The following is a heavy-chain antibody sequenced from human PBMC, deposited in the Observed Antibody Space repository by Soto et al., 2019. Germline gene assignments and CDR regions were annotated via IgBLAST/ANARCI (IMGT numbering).Heavy chain of an antibody. J-gene: IGHJ4*02. CDR1: GGTFSSYT. CDR2: IIPILGIA. CDR3: ARVVDCYDYYFDY. V-gene: IGHV1-69*02. D-gene: IGHD2-21*01. Sequence: QVQLVQSGAEVKKPGSSVKVSCKASGGTFSSYTISWVRQAPGQGLEWMGRIIPILGIANYAQKFQGRVTIGADKATSTAYMELSSLRSEDTAVYYCARVVDCYDYYFDYWGQGTLVTVSS.